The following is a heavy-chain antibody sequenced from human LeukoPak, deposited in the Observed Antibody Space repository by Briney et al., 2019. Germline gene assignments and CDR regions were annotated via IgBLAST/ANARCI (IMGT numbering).Heavy chain of an antibody. Sequence: SETLSLTCTVSGASISSSSYYWGWLRQPPGKGLEWIGSMYYSGSTYNNPSLKSRVTISVDTSKNQFSLKLSSVTAADTAVYYCARDLGVGYYDSSGYLWGQGTLVTVSS. CDR1: GASISSSSYY. V-gene: IGHV4-39*02. J-gene: IGHJ4*02. CDR2: MYYSGST. CDR3: ARDLGVGYYDSSGYL. D-gene: IGHD3-22*01.